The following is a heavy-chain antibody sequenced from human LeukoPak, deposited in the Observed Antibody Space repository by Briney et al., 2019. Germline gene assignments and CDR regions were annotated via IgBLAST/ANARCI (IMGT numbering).Heavy chain of an antibody. CDR2: IYYSGST. J-gene: IGHJ3*02. CDR3: ARRSPLLAYCGGDCYSEVSFDI. D-gene: IGHD2-21*02. CDR1: GGSISSYY. Sequence: SETLSLTCTVSGGSISSYYWSWIRQPPGKGLEWIGYIYYSGSTNYNPSLKSRVTISVDTSKNQFSLKLSSVTAADTAVYYCARRSPLLAYCGGDCYSEVSFDIWGQGTMVTVSS. V-gene: IGHV4-59*08.